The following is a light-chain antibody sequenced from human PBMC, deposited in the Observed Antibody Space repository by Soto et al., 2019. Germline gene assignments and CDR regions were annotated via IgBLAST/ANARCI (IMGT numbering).Light chain of an antibody. CDR3: QSYDSSLSCSVV. V-gene: IGLV1-40*01. CDR2: ANS. J-gene: IGLJ2*01. Sequence: QSVLTQPPSVSGAPGQRVTISCTGSSSNIGARYDVHWYQQLPGTAPKLLIFANSNRPSGVPDRFSGSKSGTSASLAITGLQAEDEADYYCQSYDSSLSCSVVFGGGTKLTVL. CDR1: SSNIGARYD.